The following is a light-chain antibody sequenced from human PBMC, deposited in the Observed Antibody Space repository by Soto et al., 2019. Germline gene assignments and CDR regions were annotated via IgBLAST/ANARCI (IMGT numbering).Light chain of an antibody. CDR3: QQYYSTRT. J-gene: IGKJ1*01. CDR1: QSVLYSSNNKNY. Sequence: DIVLTQSPDSLAVSLGERATINCKCSQSVLYSSNNKNYLAWYQQKPGQPPKLLIYWASNRESGVPDRFSASGSGKDFALPISSLQAEDGAVYYCQQYYSTRTFGQGTKVEIK. V-gene: IGKV4-1*01. CDR2: WAS.